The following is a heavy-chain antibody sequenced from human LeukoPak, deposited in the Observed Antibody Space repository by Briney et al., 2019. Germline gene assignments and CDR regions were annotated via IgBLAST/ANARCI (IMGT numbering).Heavy chain of an antibody. D-gene: IGHD5-12*01. CDR1: GFTFSSYW. CDR3: ARDPTQWLRYGHFDY. Sequence: QPGGSLRLSCAASGFTFSSYWMSWVRQAPGKGLEWVANIKQDGSEKYYVDSVKGRFTISRDNAKNSLYLQMNSLRAEDTAVYYCARDPTQWLRYGHFDYWGQGILVTVSS. J-gene: IGHJ4*02. V-gene: IGHV3-7*01. CDR2: IKQDGSEK.